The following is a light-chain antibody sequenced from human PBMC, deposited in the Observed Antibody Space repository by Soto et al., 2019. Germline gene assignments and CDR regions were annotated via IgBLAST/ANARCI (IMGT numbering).Light chain of an antibody. Sequence: QSALTQPASVSGSPGQSITISCTATSADVGGYNYVSWYQQYPGKAPTLMIYEVFNRPSGVSNRFSGSKSGNTASLIISGLQTEDEADYYCSSYTSSSTLVFGGGTKLTVL. CDR3: SSYTSSSTLV. CDR1: SADVGGYNY. V-gene: IGLV2-14*01. CDR2: EVF. J-gene: IGLJ2*01.